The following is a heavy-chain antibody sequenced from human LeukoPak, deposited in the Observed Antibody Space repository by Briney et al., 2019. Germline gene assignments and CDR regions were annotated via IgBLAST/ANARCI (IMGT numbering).Heavy chain of an antibody. D-gene: IGHD5-18*01. Sequence: GESLKISCKGSGYSFTNYWIGWVRQMPGKGLEWMGIIYPGVSDTRYSPSFQGQVTISADKSISTAYLQWSSLKASDTAMYYCARHPGYSYGQVDYWGQGTLVTVSS. CDR2: IYPGVSDT. CDR1: GYSFTNYW. J-gene: IGHJ4*02. V-gene: IGHV5-51*01. CDR3: ARHPGYSYGQVDY.